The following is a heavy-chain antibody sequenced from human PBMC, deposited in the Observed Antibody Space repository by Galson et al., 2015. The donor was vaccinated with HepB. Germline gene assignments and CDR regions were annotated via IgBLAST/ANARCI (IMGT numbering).Heavy chain of an antibody. Sequence: SLRLSCAASGFTFSNYWMTWVRQAPGKGLEWVANIKQDGSEKYYVDSVKGRFTISRDNAKNSLYLQMNSLRVEDTAVYYCARDIGEDWVLLFSYRYWGQGTLVTVSS. CDR3: ARDIGEDWVLLFSYRY. CDR1: GFTFSNYW. CDR2: IKQDGSEK. V-gene: IGHV3-7*01. J-gene: IGHJ4*02. D-gene: IGHD2/OR15-2a*01.